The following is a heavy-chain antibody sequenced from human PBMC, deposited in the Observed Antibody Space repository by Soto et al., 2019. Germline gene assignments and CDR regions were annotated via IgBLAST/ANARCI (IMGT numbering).Heavy chain of an antibody. CDR3: ATRSDRWASDAFDI. CDR2: AHYSGST. CDR1: GGSVSSYY. Sequence: PSETLSLTCSVFGGSVSSYYLTWIRQPPGKGLEWIGYAHYSGSTNYSPSLRSRVIMSVATSKNQFSLMLHSVTAADTAVYYCATRSDRWASDAFDIWHRGTGDT. J-gene: IGHJ3*02. V-gene: IGHV4-59*02. D-gene: IGHD3-22*01.